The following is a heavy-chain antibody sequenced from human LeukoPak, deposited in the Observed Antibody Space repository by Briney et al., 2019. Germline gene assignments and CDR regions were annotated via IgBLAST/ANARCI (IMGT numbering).Heavy chain of an antibody. CDR2: ISGSGST. Sequence: PGGSLRLSCAASGFTLSIYAMSWVRQAPGKGLEWVSGISGSGSTNYADSVKGRFTISRDNSKNTLYLQMNSLRAEDTAVYYCAKSYGSGSLTFDYWGQGTLVTVSS. D-gene: IGHD3-10*01. CDR1: GFTLSIYA. CDR3: AKSYGSGSLTFDY. J-gene: IGHJ4*02. V-gene: IGHV3-23*01.